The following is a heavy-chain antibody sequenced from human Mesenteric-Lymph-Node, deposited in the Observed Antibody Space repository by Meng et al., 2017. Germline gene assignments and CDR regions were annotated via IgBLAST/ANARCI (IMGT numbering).Heavy chain of an antibody. V-gene: IGHV3-7*03. Sequence: GESLKISCAVSGFTFRDYWMSWVRQAPGKGLEWVANIKRDGSERYYVDSVKGRFTISRDNAKNSLYLQMNSLRAEDTAVYYCARDRGSPVDTYYYGMDVWGQGTLVTVSS. CDR2: IKRDGSER. CDR3: ARDRGSPVDTYYYGMDV. D-gene: IGHD5-18*01. CDR1: GFTFRDYW. J-gene: IGHJ6*02.